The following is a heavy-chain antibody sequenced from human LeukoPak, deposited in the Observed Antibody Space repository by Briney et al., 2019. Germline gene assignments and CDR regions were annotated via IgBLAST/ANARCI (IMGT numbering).Heavy chain of an antibody. V-gene: IGHV3-7*01. D-gene: IGHD5-24*01. Sequence: GGSLRLSCAASGSTFSNYWMSWVRQPPGKGLEWVANIKQDGSEKYYVDSVKGRFTISRDNAKNSLYLQMNNLSIEDTAAYYCARDGDGYKSIPFDYWGQGAPVTVSS. CDR3: ARDGDGYKSIPFDY. CDR2: IKQDGSEK. J-gene: IGHJ4*02. CDR1: GSTFSNYW.